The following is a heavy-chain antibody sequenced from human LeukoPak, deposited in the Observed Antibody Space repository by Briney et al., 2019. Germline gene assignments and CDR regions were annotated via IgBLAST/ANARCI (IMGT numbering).Heavy chain of an antibody. CDR1: GFTFGDYA. Sequence: GGSLRLSCTASGFTFGDYAMSWFRQAPGKGLEWVGFIRSKAYGGTTEYAASVKGRFTISRDDSKSIAYLQMNSLKPEDTAVYYCTRSGDYDFWSGYYHYYYYGMDVWGQGTTVTVSS. V-gene: IGHV3-49*03. D-gene: IGHD3-3*01. CDR2: IRSKAYGGTT. J-gene: IGHJ6*02. CDR3: TRSGDYDFWSGYYHYYYYGMDV.